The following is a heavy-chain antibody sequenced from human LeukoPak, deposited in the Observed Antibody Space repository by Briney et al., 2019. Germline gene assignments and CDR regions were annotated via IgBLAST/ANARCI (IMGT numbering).Heavy chain of an antibody. V-gene: IGHV3-48*03. CDR2: INTNGRTI. CDR3: ARDESWLPDY. CDR1: GIIFSSYE. Sequence: GGSLRLSCAASGIIFSSYEMNWVRQAPGKGLEWVSYINTNGRTIYYADSVKGRFTISRDNAKNSLYLQMNSLRAEDTAVYYCARDESWLPDYWGQGTPVTVSS. J-gene: IGHJ4*02. D-gene: IGHD5-18*01.